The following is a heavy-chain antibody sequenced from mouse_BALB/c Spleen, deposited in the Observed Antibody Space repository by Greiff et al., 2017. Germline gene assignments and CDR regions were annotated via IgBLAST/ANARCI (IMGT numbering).Heavy chain of an antibody. D-gene: IGHD2-2*01. Sequence: EVKVEESGGGLVKPGGSLKLSCAASGFTFSSYAMSWVRQSPEKRLEWVAEISSGGSYTYYPDTVTGRFTISRDNAKNTLYLEMSSLRSEDTAMYYCAREGGYPYYYAMDYWGQGTSVTVSS. CDR2: ISSGGSYT. CDR1: GFTFSSYA. V-gene: IGHV5-9-4*01. J-gene: IGHJ4*01. CDR3: AREGGYPYYYAMDY.